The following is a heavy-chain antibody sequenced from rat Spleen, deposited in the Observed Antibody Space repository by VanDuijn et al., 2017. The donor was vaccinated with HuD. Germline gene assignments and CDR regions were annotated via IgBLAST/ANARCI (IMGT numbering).Heavy chain of an antibody. CDR3: ARAEGMDNWFAY. CDR2: INSAGKT. J-gene: IGHJ3*01. Sequence: EVHLQESGPGLVKPSQSLSLTCSVTGYSITTAYRWNWIRKFPGSKLEWMGHINSAGKTNYNPSLKSRISITRDKSKNQFFLQLNSVTTEDTATYYCARAEGMDNWFAYWGQGTLVTVSS. D-gene: IGHD1-11*01. CDR1: GYSITTAYR. V-gene: IGHV3-3*01.